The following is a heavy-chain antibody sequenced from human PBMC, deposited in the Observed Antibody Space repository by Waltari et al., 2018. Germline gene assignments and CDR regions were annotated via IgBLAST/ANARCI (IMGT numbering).Heavy chain of an antibody. CDR2: IKEDGSEK. CDR1: GFTFCRYW. CDR3: TRGGARGSGWYVVDT. J-gene: IGHJ4*02. D-gene: IGHD6-19*01. Sequence: EVQLVESGGGLVQPGGSLRLSCAVSGFTFCRYWLSWVRQCPGKGEEWGDKIKEDGSEKYNVDCVKGRFTISRDNAKNSLYLQMNSLRAEDTAVYYCTRGGARGSGWYVVDTWGQGTLVTVSS. V-gene: IGHV3-7*01.